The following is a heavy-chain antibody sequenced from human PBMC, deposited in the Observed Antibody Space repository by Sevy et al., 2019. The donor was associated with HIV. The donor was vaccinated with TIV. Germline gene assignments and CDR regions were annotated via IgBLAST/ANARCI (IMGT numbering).Heavy chain of an antibody. Sequence: GGSLRLSCAAAGFTFSGYWMHWVRQDPGKGLVWVSRINSDGSSTNYADSVKGRLTISRDNAKNTVYLRMNSLRAEDTAVYYCAAIPKLGNFDYWGQGTLVTVSS. CDR2: INSDGSST. J-gene: IGHJ4*02. CDR3: AAIPKLGNFDY. D-gene: IGHD7-27*01. CDR1: GFTFSGYW. V-gene: IGHV3-74*01.